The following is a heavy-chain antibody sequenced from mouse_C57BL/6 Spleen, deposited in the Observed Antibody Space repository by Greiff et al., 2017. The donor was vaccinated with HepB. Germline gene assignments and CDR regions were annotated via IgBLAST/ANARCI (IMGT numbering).Heavy chain of an antibody. J-gene: IGHJ2*01. CDR1: GFSFNTYA. CDR3: VRSYGSSYYFDY. V-gene: IGHV10-1*01. CDR2: IRSKSNNYAT. Sequence: EVKVVESGGGLVQPKGSLKLSCAASGFSFNTYAMNWVRQAPGKGLEWVARIRSKSNNYATYYADSVKDRFTISRDDSESMLYLQMNNLKTEDTAMYYCVRSYGSSYYFDYWGQGTTLTVSS. D-gene: IGHD1-1*01.